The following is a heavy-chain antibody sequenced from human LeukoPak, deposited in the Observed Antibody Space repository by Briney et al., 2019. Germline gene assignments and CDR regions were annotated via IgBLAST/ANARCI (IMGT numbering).Heavy chain of an antibody. CDR3: AVEIVVVVADISVDFDY. CDR2: FVPMFGTA. CDR1: GGTFSSYA. J-gene: IGHJ4*02. Sequence: SVQVSCKASGGTFSSYAISWVRHAPGPGLECVGGFVPMFGTANYGQKFQGRVTITTGESTSTAYMELSCLRSEDSAVYYCAVEIVVVVADISVDFDYWGQGNMVTVSS. V-gene: IGHV1-69*05. D-gene: IGHD2-15*01.